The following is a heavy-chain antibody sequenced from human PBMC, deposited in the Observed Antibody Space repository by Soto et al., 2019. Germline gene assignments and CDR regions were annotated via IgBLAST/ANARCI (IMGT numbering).Heavy chain of an antibody. CDR3: ATDDYGIFPY. Sequence: HVQLVQSGTEVKKPGASVRVSCMVSGYPFTTYYIHWVRQAPGQGLEWMGWIDPRSGGTVYEQKFQGRVTMTRDTSISTVYMDLSGLTSHDTALYYGATDDYGIFPYWGQGSLVTVSS. CDR1: GYPFTTYY. V-gene: IGHV1-2*02. CDR2: IDPRSGGT. J-gene: IGHJ4*02. D-gene: IGHD3-10*01.